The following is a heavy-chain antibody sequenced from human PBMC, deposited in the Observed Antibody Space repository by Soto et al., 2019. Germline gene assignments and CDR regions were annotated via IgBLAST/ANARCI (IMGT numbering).Heavy chain of an antibody. Sequence: SETLSLTCTVSGGSISSGDYYWSWIRQPPGKGLEWIGYIYYSGSTYYNPSLKSRVTISVDTSKNQFSLKLSSVTAADTAVYYFARVHYGSGSYSPDYYFDYWGQGTLVTVSS. CDR1: GGSISSGDYY. CDR2: IYYSGST. J-gene: IGHJ4*02. V-gene: IGHV4-30-4*01. D-gene: IGHD3-10*01. CDR3: ARVHYGSGSYSPDYYFDY.